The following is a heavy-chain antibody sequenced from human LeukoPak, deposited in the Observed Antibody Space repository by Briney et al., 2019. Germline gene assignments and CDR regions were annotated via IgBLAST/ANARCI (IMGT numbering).Heavy chain of an antibody. D-gene: IGHD2-15*01. CDR1: GGSISSNNW. Sequence: SETLSLTCAVSGGSISSNNWWSWVRPPPGKGLEWIGEIYHSGTTNYNPSLKSRVTISVDKSENQFSLKLSSVTADTAVYYCARGTPARAFDIWGQGTMVIVSS. J-gene: IGHJ3*02. V-gene: IGHV4-4*02. CDR3: ARGTPARAFDI. CDR2: IYHSGTT.